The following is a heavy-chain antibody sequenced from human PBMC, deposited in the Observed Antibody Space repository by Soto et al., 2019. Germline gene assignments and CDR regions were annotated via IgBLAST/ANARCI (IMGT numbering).Heavy chain of an antibody. V-gene: IGHV3-74*01. J-gene: IGHJ4*02. Sequence: EVQLVESGGDLVQRGGSLRLSCAASGFPFSSYWMHWVRQTPGKGLDWVARISGDGVTTYYADSVTGRFTVSRDNAKNTLSLQISGLRAEDTAVYYCAREYYGLLTGYYTDYWGQGTLVSVSS. CDR3: AREYYGLLTGYYTDY. CDR2: ISGDGVTT. D-gene: IGHD3-9*01. CDR1: GFPFSSYW.